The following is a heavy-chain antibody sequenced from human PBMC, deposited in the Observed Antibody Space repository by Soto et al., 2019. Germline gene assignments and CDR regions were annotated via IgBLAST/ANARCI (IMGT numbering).Heavy chain of an antibody. CDR3: AKDAKTTSGWFLDS. D-gene: IGHD6-19*01. V-gene: IGHV3-23*01. CDR2: ICGSGVST. J-gene: IGHJ4*02. CDR1: GFTFSSYG. Sequence: PGGSLRLSCAASGFTFSSYGMHWVRQAPGKGLEWVSAICGSGVSTYYADSVKGRFTISRDNSANTLYLQMNGLSAEDTAVYYCAKDAKTTSGWFLDSWGPGTLVTVSS.